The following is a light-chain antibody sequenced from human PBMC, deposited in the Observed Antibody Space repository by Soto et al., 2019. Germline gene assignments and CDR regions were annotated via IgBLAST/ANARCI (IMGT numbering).Light chain of an antibody. CDR3: QQYHTYST. V-gene: IGKV1-5*03. Sequence: DIRMTQSPSTLSASVGDTVTITCRASQSINSWLAWYQQKPGKAPKALIYKASTLESGVPSRFSGSGSGTEFTLTISGLQPDDFATYYCQQYHTYSTFGGGTKVEIK. CDR2: KAS. CDR1: QSINSW. J-gene: IGKJ4*01.